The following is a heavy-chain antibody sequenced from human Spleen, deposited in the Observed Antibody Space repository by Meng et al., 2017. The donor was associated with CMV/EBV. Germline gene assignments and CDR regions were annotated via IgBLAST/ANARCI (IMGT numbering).Heavy chain of an antibody. D-gene: IGHD5-12*01. Sequence: SGGSIRSGDYYWSWIRQPPEKGLEWIGYIYYSGNTYYKSSLKSRVTISVDTSKNQFSLKLSSVTAADAAVYYCARDPGNSGYDRGDYWGQGMRVT. CDR3: ARDPGNSGYDRGDY. J-gene: IGHJ4*02. CDR2: IYYSGNT. V-gene: IGHV4-30-4*08. CDR1: GGSIRSGDYY.